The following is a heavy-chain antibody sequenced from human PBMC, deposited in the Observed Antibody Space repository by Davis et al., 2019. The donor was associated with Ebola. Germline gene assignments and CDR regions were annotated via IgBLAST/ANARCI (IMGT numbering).Heavy chain of an antibody. CDR1: GFTFSSYS. D-gene: IGHD2-21*01. Sequence: GESLKISCAASGFTFSSYSMNWVRRAPGKGLEWVSSITSSSTYIYYADSVKGRFTISRDNAKNSLYLQMNSLRAEDTAVYYCARGGLWDYWGQGTLATVSS. CDR3: ARGGLWDY. V-gene: IGHV3-21*01. CDR2: ITSSSTYI. J-gene: IGHJ4*02.